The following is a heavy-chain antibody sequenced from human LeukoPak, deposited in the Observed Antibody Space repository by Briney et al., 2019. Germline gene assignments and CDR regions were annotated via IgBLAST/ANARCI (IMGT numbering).Heavy chain of an antibody. CDR3: ARAVATADFWSGSTHQYYFDY. J-gene: IGHJ4*02. D-gene: IGHD3-3*01. V-gene: IGHV4-59*01. CDR1: GGSISSYY. CDR2: IYYSGST. Sequence: NPSETMSLTCTVSGGSISSYYWSWIRQPPGKGLEWIGYIYYSGSTNYNPSLKSRVTISVDTSKNQFSLKLSSVTAADTAVYYCARAVATADFWSGSTHQYYFDYWGQGTLVTVSS.